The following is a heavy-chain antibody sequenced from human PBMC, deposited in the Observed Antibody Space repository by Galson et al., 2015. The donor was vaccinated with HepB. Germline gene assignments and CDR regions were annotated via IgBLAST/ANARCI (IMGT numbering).Heavy chain of an antibody. Sequence: SVKVSCKASGYTFTGYYMHWVRQAPGQGLEWMGRLNPNSGDTDYAQKFQGRVTMTRDTSITTAYMELSRLRSDDTAVYYCARSFGPGNYYLVFWGQGTLVTVSS. CDR3: ARSFGPGNYYLVF. D-gene: IGHD3-10*01. V-gene: IGHV1-2*06. CDR1: GYTFTGYY. CDR2: LNPNSGDT. J-gene: IGHJ4*02.